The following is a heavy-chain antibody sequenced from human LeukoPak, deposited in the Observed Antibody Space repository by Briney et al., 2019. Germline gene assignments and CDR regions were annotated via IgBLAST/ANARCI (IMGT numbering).Heavy chain of an antibody. V-gene: IGHV1-69*06. CDR3: ATEEPVAGTIDY. D-gene: IGHD6-19*01. J-gene: IGHJ4*02. CDR1: GGTFSSYA. CDR2: IIPMFGTT. Sequence: EASVKVSCKASGGTFSSYAISWVRQAPGQGLEWMGGIIPMFGTTNYAQKFQGRVTITADKSTTTAYMELSSLRSEDTAVYYCATEEPVAGTIDYWGQGTLVTVSS.